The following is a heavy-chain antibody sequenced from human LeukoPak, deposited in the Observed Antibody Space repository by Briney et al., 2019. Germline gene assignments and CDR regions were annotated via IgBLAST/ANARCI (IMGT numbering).Heavy chain of an antibody. CDR1: GGPISSYY. V-gene: IGHV4-59*12. Sequence: PAETLSLTCTVSGGPISSYYWSWIRQPPGKGLEWIGYIYYSGTTNYNPSLKSRVTISVDTSKNHFSLKLSSVTAADTAVYYCARGGGNSGSATDRWGQGTLVTVSS. J-gene: IGHJ5*02. D-gene: IGHD5-12*01. CDR2: IYYSGTT. CDR3: ARGGGNSGSATDR.